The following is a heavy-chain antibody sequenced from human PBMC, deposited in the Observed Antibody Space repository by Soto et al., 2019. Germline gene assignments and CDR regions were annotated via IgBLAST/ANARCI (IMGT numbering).Heavy chain of an antibody. CDR1: GFTFNVYG. Sequence: PGGSLRLSCAVSGFTFNVYGMHWVRQASGKGLEWVSLISYDGENKYYVDSVKGRFTISRDNSKNTLYLQMNRLRVEDTAVYYCAKAGEYYYGAGGYSPFEYWGQGTLVTVSS. V-gene: IGHV3-30*18. CDR2: ISYDGENK. D-gene: IGHD3-10*01. J-gene: IGHJ4*02. CDR3: AKAGEYYYGAGGYSPFEY.